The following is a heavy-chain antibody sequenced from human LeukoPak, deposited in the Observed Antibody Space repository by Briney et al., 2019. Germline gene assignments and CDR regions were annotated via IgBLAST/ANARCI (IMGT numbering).Heavy chain of an antibody. CDR2: ISGSGGST. Sequence: GGSLRLSCAASGFTFSSYAMSWVRQAPGKGLEWVSAISGSGGSTYYADSVKGRFTISRDNSKNTLYLRMNSLRAEDTAVYYCAKDDIVVVPALRDYGMDVWGQGTTVTVSS. CDR1: GFTFSSYA. CDR3: AKDDIVVVPALRDYGMDV. V-gene: IGHV3-23*01. J-gene: IGHJ6*02. D-gene: IGHD2-2*01.